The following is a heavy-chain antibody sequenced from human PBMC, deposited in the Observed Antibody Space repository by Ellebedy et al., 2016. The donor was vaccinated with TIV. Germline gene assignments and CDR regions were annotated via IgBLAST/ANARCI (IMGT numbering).Heavy chain of an antibody. D-gene: IGHD2-8*01. CDR2: ISIYNGNT. V-gene: IGHV1-18*04. J-gene: IGHJ4*02. Sequence: AASVKVSCKASGYSFSIFGFSWVRQAPGQGLEWMGWISIYNGNTKYSQKFQGRVNMTTDTSTTTVYMELRSLRSDDTAMYYCARDLRGSLKGGYWGQGTLVTVSS. CDR3: ARDLRGSLKGGY. CDR1: GYSFSIFG.